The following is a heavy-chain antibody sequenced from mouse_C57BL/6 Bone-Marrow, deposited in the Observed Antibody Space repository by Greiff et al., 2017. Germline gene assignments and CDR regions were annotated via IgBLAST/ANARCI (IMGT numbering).Heavy chain of an antibody. CDR1: GFNIKDYY. CDR3: TIGNYRDY. J-gene: IGHJ2*01. CDR2: IDPENGDT. V-gene: IGHV14-4*01. D-gene: IGHD2-1*01. Sequence: VQLQQSGAELVRPGASVKLSCTASGFNIKDYYMHWVKQRPEQGLEWIGWIDPENGDTEYASKFQGKATITADTSSNTAYLQLSSLTSEDTAVYYCTIGNYRDYWGQGTTLTVSS.